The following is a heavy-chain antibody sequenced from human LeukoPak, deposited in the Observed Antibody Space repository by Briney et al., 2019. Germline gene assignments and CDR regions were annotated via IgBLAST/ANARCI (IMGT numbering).Heavy chain of an antibody. J-gene: IGHJ4*02. CDR1: GHFW. CDR2: INSDGSWT. CDR3: VSFYETY. V-gene: IGHV3-74*01. D-gene: IGHD2/OR15-2a*01. Sequence: GGSLRLSCAASGHFWMHWVRQAPGKGLVWVSHINSDGSWTSYADSVKGRFTISKDNAKNTVYLQMNSLRAEDTAVYYCVSFYETYWGRGTLVTVSS.